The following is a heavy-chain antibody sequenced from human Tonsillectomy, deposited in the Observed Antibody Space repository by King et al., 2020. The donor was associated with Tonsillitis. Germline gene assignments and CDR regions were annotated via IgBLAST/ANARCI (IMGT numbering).Heavy chain of an antibody. CDR1: GDTFTGYY. Sequence: QLVQSGAEVKKPGASVKVSCKASGDTFTGYYMHWVRQAPGQGLEWMGWINPNSGGTNYAQKFQGRVTMTRDTSISTAYMELSRLRSDDKAVYYCAGQSSNYYESSYYGLDVWGQGTTVTVSS. CDR2: INPNSGGT. J-gene: IGHJ6*02. D-gene: IGHD3-22*01. V-gene: IGHV1-2*02. CDR3: AGQSSNYYESSYYGLDV.